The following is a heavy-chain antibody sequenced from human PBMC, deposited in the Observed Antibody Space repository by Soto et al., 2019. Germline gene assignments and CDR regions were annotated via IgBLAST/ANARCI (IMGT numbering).Heavy chain of an antibody. CDR1: GFTFSRYW. J-gene: IGHJ4*02. V-gene: IGHV3-7*03. D-gene: IGHD3-22*01. CDR2: IKEDGSEK. Sequence: EVQLVESGGALVQPGGSLRLSCAASGFTFSRYWMSWVRQAPGKGLEWVANIKEDGSEKYYVDSVKGRFTISRDNAKYPGYLQMNSLRAEDTAVYYCARAWSYYDNSGYSDYWGQGTLVTVSS. CDR3: ARAWSYYDNSGYSDY.